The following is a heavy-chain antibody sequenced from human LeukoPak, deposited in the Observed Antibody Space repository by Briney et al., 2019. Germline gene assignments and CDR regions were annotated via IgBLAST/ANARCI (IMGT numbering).Heavy chain of an antibody. CDR1: GFTFSSYA. D-gene: IGHD3-3*01. Sequence: QTGGSLSLSCAASGFTFSSYAMSWVRQAPGKGLEWVSAISGSGGSTYYADSVKGRFTISRDNSKNTLYLQMSSLRAEDTAVYYCAKDAPYYDFWSGYLYWGQGTLVTVSS. J-gene: IGHJ4*02. V-gene: IGHV3-23*01. CDR3: AKDAPYYDFWSGYLY. CDR2: ISGSGGST.